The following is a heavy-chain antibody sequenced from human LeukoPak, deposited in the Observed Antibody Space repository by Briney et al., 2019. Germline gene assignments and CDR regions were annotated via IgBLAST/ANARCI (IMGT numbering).Heavy chain of an antibody. CDR1: GFTFSSYS. J-gene: IGHJ4*02. CDR3: AKDRLGAMLYFDC. V-gene: IGHV3-21*01. CDR2: ISSSSSYI. Sequence: GGSLRLSCAASGFTFSSYSMNWVRQAPGKGLEWVSSISSSSSYIYYADSVKGRFTISRDNAKNSLYLQMNSLRAEDTAVYYCAKDRLGAMLYFDCWGQGTPVTVSS. D-gene: IGHD1-26*01.